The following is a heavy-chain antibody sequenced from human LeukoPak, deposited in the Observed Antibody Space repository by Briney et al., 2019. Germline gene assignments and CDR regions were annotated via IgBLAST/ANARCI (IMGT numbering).Heavy chain of an antibody. CDR3: ARYYYDSSVSLAAYSWDY. J-gene: IGHJ4*02. CDR1: GYSFTSYW. Sequence: GESLKISCKGPGYSFTSYWIGWVRQMPGEGLEWMGIIYPGDSDTRYSPSFQGQVTISADKSISTAYLQWSSLKASDTAMYYCARYYYDSSVSLAAYSWDYWGQGTLVTVSS. CDR2: IYPGDSDT. D-gene: IGHD3-22*01. V-gene: IGHV5-51*01.